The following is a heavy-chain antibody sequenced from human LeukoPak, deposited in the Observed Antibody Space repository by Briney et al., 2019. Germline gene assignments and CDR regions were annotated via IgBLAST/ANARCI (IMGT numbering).Heavy chain of an antibody. CDR1: GFTFSSYA. V-gene: IGHV3-64*01. CDR3: ARAGGVWGSYRYYDY. CDR2: ISSNGGST. J-gene: IGHJ4*02. D-gene: IGHD3-16*02. Sequence: GGSLRLSCAASGFTFSSYAMHWVRQAPGKGLEYVSAISSNGGSTYYANSVKGRFTISRDNSKNTLYLQMGRLRAEDMAVYYCARAGGVWGSYRYYDYWGQGTLVTVSS.